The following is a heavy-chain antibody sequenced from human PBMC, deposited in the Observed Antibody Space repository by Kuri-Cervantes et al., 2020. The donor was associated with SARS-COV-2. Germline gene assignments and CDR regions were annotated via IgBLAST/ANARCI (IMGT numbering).Heavy chain of an antibody. V-gene: IGHV3-7*01. D-gene: IGHD4-23*01. CDR1: GFTFSSYW. CDR2: IKQDGSEK. CDR3: ARDYPLRWPFWNYYYYMDV. J-gene: IGHJ6*03. Sequence: GESLKISCAASGFTFSSYWMSWVRQAPGKGLEWVANIKQDGSEKYYVDSVKGRFTISRDNAKNSLYLQMNSLRAEDTAVYYCARDYPLRWPFWNYYYYMDVRGKGTTVTVSS.